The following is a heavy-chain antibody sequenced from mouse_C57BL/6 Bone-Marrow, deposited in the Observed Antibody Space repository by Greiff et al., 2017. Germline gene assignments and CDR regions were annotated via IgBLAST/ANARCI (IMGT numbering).Heavy chain of an antibody. CDR3: AVTLFAY. V-gene: IGHV1-5*01. CDR2: IYPGNSDT. D-gene: IGHD2-12*01. J-gene: IGHJ3*01. CDR1: GYTFTSYW. Sequence: EVQLQQSGTVLARPGASVKMSCKTSGYTFTSYWMHWVKQRPGQGLEWIGAIYPGNSDTNYNQKFKGKATLTVDKSSSTAYMQLSSLTSEDSAVYYCAVTLFAYWGQGTLVTVSA.